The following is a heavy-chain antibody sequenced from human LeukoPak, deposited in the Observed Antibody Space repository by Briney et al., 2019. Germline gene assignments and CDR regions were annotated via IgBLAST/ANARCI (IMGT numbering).Heavy chain of an antibody. J-gene: IGHJ4*02. Sequence: ASVKVSCKASGYIFTGYYMHWVRQAPGQGLEWMGWINPSSGDTNYAQNFQGRVTMTRDTSISTAYMELSRLRSDDTAVYYCAPLGFCSCGTCYNGNWGQGTLVTVSS. D-gene: IGHD2-15*01. V-gene: IGHV1-2*02. CDR2: INPSSGDT. CDR1: GYIFTGYY. CDR3: APLGFCSCGTCYNGN.